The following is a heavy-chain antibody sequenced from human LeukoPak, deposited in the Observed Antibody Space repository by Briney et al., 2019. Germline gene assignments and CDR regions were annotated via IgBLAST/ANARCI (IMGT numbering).Heavy chain of an antibody. Sequence: SETLSLTCTVSGGSISSYYWSWIRQPPGQGLEWIGYIYYSGSTNYNPSLKSRISISVDTSKNQFSLKLSSVTAADTAVYYCARTTEGGYTYNYFYYYYMDVWGKGTTVTISS. CDR1: GGSISSYY. CDR2: IYYSGST. V-gene: IGHV4-59*01. CDR3: ARTTEGGYTYNYFYYYYMDV. J-gene: IGHJ6*03. D-gene: IGHD5-18*01.